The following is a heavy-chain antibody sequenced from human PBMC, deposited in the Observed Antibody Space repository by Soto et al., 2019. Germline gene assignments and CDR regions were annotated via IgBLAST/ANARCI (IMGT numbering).Heavy chain of an antibody. CDR2: ISGVDGYS. J-gene: IGHJ6*02. V-gene: IGHV3-23*01. CDR1: GFTFNNYA. CDR3: ARGRSYSNYYYYYYALDV. Sequence: PGGSLRLSCAASGFTFNNYAMNWVRQAPGKGLEWVSAISGVDGYSSYTDSVKGRFTISRDDTDNTLYLQMNSLRVEDTAVYFCARGRSYSNYYYYYYALDVWGQGTTVTVSS. D-gene: IGHD4-4*01.